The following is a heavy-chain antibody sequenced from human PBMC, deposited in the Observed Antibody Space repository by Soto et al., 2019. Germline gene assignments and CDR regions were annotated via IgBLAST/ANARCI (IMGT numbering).Heavy chain of an antibody. CDR3: ARDRQGGWSNDAFDI. J-gene: IGHJ3*02. Sequence: QVQLVESGGGVVQPGRSLRLSCVGSGFTFSSYGIHWVRQAPGKGLEWVAVIWYDGSNKEYADSVKGRFTISRDNSKSTRYLQMNSLRAEDTAVYYCARDRQGGWSNDAFDIWGQGTMVTVSS. D-gene: IGHD6-19*01. CDR1: GFTFSSYG. CDR2: IWYDGSNK. V-gene: IGHV3-33*01.